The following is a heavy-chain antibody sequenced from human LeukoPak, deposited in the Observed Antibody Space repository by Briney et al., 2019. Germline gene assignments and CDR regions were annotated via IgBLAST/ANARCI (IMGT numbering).Heavy chain of an antibody. Sequence: SETLSLTCTVSGGSISSSSYYWGWIRQPPGKGLEWIGSIYYSGSTYYNPSLKSRVTISVDTSKNQFSLKLSSVTAADTAVYYCARAGHCSGGSCYFELDYWGQGTLVTVSS. CDR1: GGSISSSSYY. CDR3: ARAGHCSGGSCYFELDY. V-gene: IGHV4-39*07. D-gene: IGHD2-15*01. J-gene: IGHJ4*02. CDR2: IYYSGST.